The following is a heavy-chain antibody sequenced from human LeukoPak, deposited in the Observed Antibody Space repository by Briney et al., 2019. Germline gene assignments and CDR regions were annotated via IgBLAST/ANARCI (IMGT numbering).Heavy chain of an antibody. V-gene: IGHV3-21*01. CDR2: ISSGSSAI. D-gene: IGHD2-15*01. CDR1: GFTFTTYS. CDR3: ASRPGYCSGGSCEIFDY. Sequence: GGSLRLSCEASGFTFTTYSMTWVRQAPGKGLEWVSIISSGSSAIFSADALKGRFTISRDDAKNLLYLDMNSLRAEDTAVYYCASRPGYCSGGSCEIFDYWGQGTLVTVSS. J-gene: IGHJ4*02.